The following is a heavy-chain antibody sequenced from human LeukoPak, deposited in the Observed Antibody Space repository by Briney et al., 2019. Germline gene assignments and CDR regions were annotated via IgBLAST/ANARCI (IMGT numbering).Heavy chain of an antibody. CDR1: GYTFTGYY. V-gene: IGHV1-18*04. D-gene: IGHD3-16*01. Sequence: ASVKVSCKASGYTFTGYYMHWVRQAPGQGLEWMGWISAYNGNTNYAQKLQGRVTMTTDTSTSTAYMELRSLRSDDTAVYYCARAGGFTFGSYFDYWGQGTLVTVSS. CDR3: ARAGGFTFGSYFDY. J-gene: IGHJ4*02. CDR2: ISAYNGNT.